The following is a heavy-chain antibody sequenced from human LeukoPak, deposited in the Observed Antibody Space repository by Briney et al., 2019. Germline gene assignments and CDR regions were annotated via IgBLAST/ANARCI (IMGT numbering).Heavy chain of an antibody. CDR2: ISDSGVST. CDR3: AKELRRVVAAVVYDS. D-gene: IGHD2-2*01. J-gene: IGHJ4*02. V-gene: IGHV3-23*01. Sequence: GGSLRLSCAASGFAFSSYAMSWVCQAPGKGLEWVSAISDSGVSTYYADSVKGRFTVSRDNSKNTLYLQMNSLRAEDTAVYYCAKELRRVVAAVVYDSWGQGILVTVSS. CDR1: GFAFSSYA.